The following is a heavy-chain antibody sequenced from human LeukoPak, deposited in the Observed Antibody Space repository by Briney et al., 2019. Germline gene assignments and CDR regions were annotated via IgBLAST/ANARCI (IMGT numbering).Heavy chain of an antibody. CDR3: ARGTGFNYYFDY. J-gene: IGHJ4*02. CDR1: GYTFTGYY. Sequence: ASVKVSCKASGYTFTGYYMHWVRQAPGQGLEWMGGIIPIFGTANYAQKFQGRVTITADESTSTAYMELSSLRSEDTAVYYCARGTGFNYYFDYWGQGTLVTVSS. V-gene: IGHV1-69*13. CDR2: IIPIFGTA. D-gene: IGHD7-27*01.